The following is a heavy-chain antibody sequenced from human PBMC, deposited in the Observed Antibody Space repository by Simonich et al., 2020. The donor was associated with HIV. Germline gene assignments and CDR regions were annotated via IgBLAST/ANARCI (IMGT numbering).Heavy chain of an antibody. J-gene: IGHJ4*02. CDR2: INHRGCT. CDR1: GGSFSGYY. D-gene: IGHD2-2*01. CDR3: ARGFYQRLYYFDY. Sequence: QVQLQQWGAGLLKPSETLSLTCAGYGGSFSGYYWSWIRQPPGKGLEWIGEINHRGCTNYNPSLKIRVTISVDTSKNQFSLKLSSVTAADTAVYYCARGFYQRLYYFDYWGQGTLVTVSS. V-gene: IGHV4-34*01.